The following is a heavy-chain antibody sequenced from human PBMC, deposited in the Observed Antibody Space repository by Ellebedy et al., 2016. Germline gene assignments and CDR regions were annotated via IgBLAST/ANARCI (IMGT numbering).Heavy chain of an antibody. V-gene: IGHV4-30-4*01. D-gene: IGHD3-3*01. CDR3: ARGSGRRITIFGVVILPRGYFDY. CDR1: GGSISSGDYY. CDR2: IYYSGST. Sequence: SETLSLXCTVSGGSISSGDYYWSWIRQPPGKGLEWIGYIYYSGSTYYNPSLKSRVTISVDTSKNQFSLKLSSVTAADTAVYYCARGSGRRITIFGVVILPRGYFDYWGQGTLVTVSS. J-gene: IGHJ4*02.